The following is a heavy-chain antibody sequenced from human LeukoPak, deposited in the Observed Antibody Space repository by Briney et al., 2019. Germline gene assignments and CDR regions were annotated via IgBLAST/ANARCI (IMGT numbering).Heavy chain of an antibody. J-gene: IGHJ4*02. V-gene: IGHV3-20*04. Sequence: GGSLRLSCAASGFTFDDYGMSWVRQIPGKGLEWVAGITWNGGSTDYAVSVRGRFTISRDNAKNSLYLQMNSLTAEDTAVYYCARDYTYCSGSRCYDRFDYWGQGIRVTVSS. CDR2: ITWNGGST. CDR3: ARDYTYCSGSRCYDRFDY. CDR1: GFTFDDYG. D-gene: IGHD2-15*01.